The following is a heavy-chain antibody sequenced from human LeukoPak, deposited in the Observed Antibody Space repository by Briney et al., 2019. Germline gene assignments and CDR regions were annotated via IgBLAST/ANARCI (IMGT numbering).Heavy chain of an antibody. Sequence: GGSLRLSCEGSGFKFGDYGVHWARQAPGKGLEWVAIMSFHGSNIFYPNSVKGRFFVSRDNSKNTIYLQMNSLRPEDTAIYYCAKDLPPFCSGGSCYGLDHWGQGTPVSVSS. CDR1: GFKFGDYG. CDR2: MSFHGSNI. J-gene: IGHJ4*02. V-gene: IGHV3-30*18. D-gene: IGHD2-15*01. CDR3: AKDLPPFCSGGSCYGLDH.